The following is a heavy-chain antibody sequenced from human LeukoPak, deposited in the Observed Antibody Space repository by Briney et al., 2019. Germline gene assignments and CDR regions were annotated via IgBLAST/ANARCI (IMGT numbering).Heavy chain of an antibody. CDR2: IKQDGSAK. D-gene: IGHD3-9*01. J-gene: IGHJ2*01. CDR1: GFTFSSYW. CDR3: ARLTYDILTGPYWYFDL. V-gene: IGHV3-7*03. Sequence: GGSLRLSCAASGFTFSSYWMSWVRQAPGKGLEWVANIKQDGSAKNYGDSVKGRFTISRDNSKNTLYLQMNSLRAEDTAVYYCARLTYDILTGPYWYFDLWGRGTLVTVSS.